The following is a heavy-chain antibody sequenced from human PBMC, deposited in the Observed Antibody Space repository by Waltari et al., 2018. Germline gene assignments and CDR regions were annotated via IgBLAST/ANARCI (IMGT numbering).Heavy chain of an antibody. D-gene: IGHD5-18*01. J-gene: IGHJ4*02. CDR1: GFTFSSYA. CDR2: FRGSGGST. CDR3: AKVQYSYGSYFDY. V-gene: IGHV3-23*01. Sequence: EVQLLESGGGLVQPGGSLRLSCAASGFTFSSYAMSWVGQAPGKGLVGVSAFRGSGGSTYYADSVKRLFTISRDNSKNTLYLQMTSLRAEDTAVYYCAKVQYSYGSYFDYWGQGTLVTVSS.